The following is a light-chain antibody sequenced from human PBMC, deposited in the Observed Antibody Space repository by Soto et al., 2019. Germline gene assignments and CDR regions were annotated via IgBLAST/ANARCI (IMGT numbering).Light chain of an antibody. CDR3: CSYAGSYTLWV. CDR2: DVS. Sequence: QSVLTQPRSVSGSPGQSVTISCTGTSSDVGGYNFVPWYQQYPGKAPKLIIYDVSKRPSGVPDRFSGSKSGNTASLTISGLQAEDEADYYCCSYAGSYTLWVLGGGTKLTVL. J-gene: IGLJ3*02. V-gene: IGLV2-11*01. CDR1: SSDVGGYNF.